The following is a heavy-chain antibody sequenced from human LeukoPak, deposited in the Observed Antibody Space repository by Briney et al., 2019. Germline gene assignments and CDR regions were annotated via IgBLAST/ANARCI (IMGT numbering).Heavy chain of an antibody. D-gene: IGHD3-10*01. CDR1: GYTFTGYY. J-gene: IGHJ4*02. Sequence: VASVKVSCKASGYTFTGYYMHWVRQAPGQGLEWMGWINPNSGGTNYAQKFQGRVTMTRDTSISTAYMELSRLRSDDTAVYYCARGVYGSGSYYFDYWGQGTLVTVSS. CDR3: ARGVYGSGSYYFDY. CDR2: INPNSGGT. V-gene: IGHV1-2*02.